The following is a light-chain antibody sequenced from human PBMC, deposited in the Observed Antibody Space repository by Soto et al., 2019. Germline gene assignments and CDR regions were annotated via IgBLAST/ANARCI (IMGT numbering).Light chain of an antibody. CDR3: QQSFITPPLT. CDR1: QSISTY. CDR2: GAS. Sequence: DIQMTQSPSSLSASIGDIITITCRASQSISTYLNWYQQKPGKAPKLLIYGASTLQNGVPPRFSGSGSATDDTLTISGLQPEDFATYYCQQSFITPPLTFGGGTKVEMK. V-gene: IGKV1-39*01. J-gene: IGKJ4*01.